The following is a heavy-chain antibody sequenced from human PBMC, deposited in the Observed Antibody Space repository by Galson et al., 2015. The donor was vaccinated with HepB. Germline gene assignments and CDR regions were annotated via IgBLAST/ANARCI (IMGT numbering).Heavy chain of an antibody. V-gene: IGHV3-21*01. CDR2: ISRSSSYI. CDR3: ARDRGYYGPGSYYNGNWYFDV. CDR1: GFTFSSYS. Sequence: SLRLSCAASGFTFSSYSMNWVRQAPGKGLEWVSSISRSSSYIYYADSVKGRFTISRDNAKNSLYLQMNSLRAEDTAVYYCARDRGYYGPGSYYNGNWYFDVWGRGTLVTVSS. J-gene: IGHJ2*01. D-gene: IGHD3-10*01.